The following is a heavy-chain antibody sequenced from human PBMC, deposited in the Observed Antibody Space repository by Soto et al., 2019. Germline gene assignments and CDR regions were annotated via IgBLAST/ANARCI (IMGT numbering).Heavy chain of an antibody. CDR1: GGSLSSNDYF. J-gene: IGHJ4*02. D-gene: IGHD5-12*01. CDR3: ARPRLGATILSGFDS. V-gene: IGHV4-39*01. CDR2: IHYRGKI. Sequence: SETLSLTCTISGGSLSSNDYFWGWIRQPPGKELEWLGTIHYRGKISYSPSLESRVTISVDTSENQFSLMLSSVTAADTAVYFCARPRLGATILSGFDSWGQGIVVTVSS.